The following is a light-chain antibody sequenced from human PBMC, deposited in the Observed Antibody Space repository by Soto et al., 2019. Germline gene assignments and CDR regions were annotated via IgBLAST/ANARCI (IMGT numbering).Light chain of an antibody. J-gene: IGLJ3*02. CDR1: SSNIGAGYD. CDR2: GNK. V-gene: IGLV1-40*01. CDR3: QSYDSSLNAVV. Sequence: QSVLTQPPSVSGAPGQRVTISCTGLSSNIGAGYDVNWYQQVPGTAPKLLIYGNKNRPSGVPDRFSGSRSGTSGSLAITGLQAEDEADCFCQSYDSSLNAVVFGGGTKLTVL.